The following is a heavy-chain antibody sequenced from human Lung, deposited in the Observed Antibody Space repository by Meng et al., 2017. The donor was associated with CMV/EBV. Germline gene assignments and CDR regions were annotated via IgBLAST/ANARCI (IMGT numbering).Heavy chain of an antibody. Sequence: SXTXSLXCSVSGGSITSSGYYWGWIRQPPGKGLEWLGSVYHSGSSYNSRSLRSRVTVSVDTSKNQFSLNLRSVTAADTAIYFCARHFPKDSDDAFGIWGQGTXV. J-gene: IGHJ3*02. CDR3: ARHFPKDSDDAFGI. CDR2: VYHSGSS. CDR1: GGSITSSGYY. D-gene: IGHD2-15*01. V-gene: IGHV4-39*01.